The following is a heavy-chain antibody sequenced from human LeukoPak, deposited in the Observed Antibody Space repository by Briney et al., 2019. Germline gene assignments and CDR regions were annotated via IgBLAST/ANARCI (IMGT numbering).Heavy chain of an antibody. J-gene: IGHJ4*02. CDR1: GGSISSYY. Sequence: SETLSLTCTVSGGSISSYYWSWIRQPPGKGLEWIGYIYNSGTTNYKPSLKSRVTISLDTSKNQFSLKLNSVTAADTAVYYCARQRDYALYYFEYWGQGPLVTVSS. CDR2: IYNSGTT. CDR3: ARQRDYALYYFEY. D-gene: IGHD4-17*01. V-gene: IGHV4-59*08.